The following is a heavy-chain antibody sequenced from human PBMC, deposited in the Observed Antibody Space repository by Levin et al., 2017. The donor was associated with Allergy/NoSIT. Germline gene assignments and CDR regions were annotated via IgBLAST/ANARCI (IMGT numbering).Heavy chain of an antibody. J-gene: IGHJ3*02. CDR3: ARDNNGWSSDI. D-gene: IGHD6-19*01. V-gene: IGHV1-46*01. CDR2: IDPRGDST. Sequence: ASVKVSCKASGYTFTRYSMHWVRQAPGQGLEWMGIIDPRGDSTRDAQKFQGRVTVSWDTSTSTVTMELRSLRSEDTAVYYCARDNNGWSSDIWGQGTMVTVSS. CDR1: GYTFTRYS.